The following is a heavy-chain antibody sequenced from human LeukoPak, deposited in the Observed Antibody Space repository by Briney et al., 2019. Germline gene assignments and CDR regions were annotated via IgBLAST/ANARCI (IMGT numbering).Heavy chain of an antibody. V-gene: IGHV4-39*01. CDR1: GGSISSSSYY. Sequence: PSETLSLTCTVSGGSISSSSYYWGWIRQPPGKGLEWIGSIYYSGSTYYNPSLKSRVTISVDTSKNQISLKLSSVTAADTAVYYCARRLVAGTLDMDVWGKGTTVTVSS. D-gene: IGHD6-19*01. J-gene: IGHJ6*03. CDR3: ARRLVAGTLDMDV. CDR2: IYYSGST.